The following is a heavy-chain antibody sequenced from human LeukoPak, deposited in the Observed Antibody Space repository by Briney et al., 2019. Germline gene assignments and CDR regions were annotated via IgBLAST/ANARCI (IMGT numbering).Heavy chain of an antibody. Sequence: GGSLRLSCAASGFTFSSYYMSWIRQAPGKGLEWVAVVSYDGSNKDHADSVTGRFTISRDNSKNTLYLQMNSLRVEDTAVYYCARGNRKYYYDSSGYYYEDAFDIWGQGTMVTVSS. J-gene: IGHJ3*02. CDR1: GFTFSSYY. CDR3: ARGNRKYYYDSSGYYYEDAFDI. V-gene: IGHV3-30*03. CDR2: VSYDGSNK. D-gene: IGHD3-22*01.